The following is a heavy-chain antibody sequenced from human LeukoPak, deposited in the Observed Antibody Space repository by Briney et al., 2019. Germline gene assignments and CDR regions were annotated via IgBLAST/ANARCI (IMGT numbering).Heavy chain of an antibody. D-gene: IGHD6-13*01. CDR1: GYSFSTYW. J-gene: IGHJ5*02. V-gene: IGHV5-51*01. CDR3: ARPAYSSSLSSHFDP. CDR2: MYPRDSEI. Sequence: GEPLKISCEGSGYSFSTYWIACVRQMPGKGLECMGSMYPRDSEIRYSPSFQGQVTISADNSISTAYLQWSSLKASDTAMYYCARPAYSSSLSSHFDPWGQGTLVTVSS.